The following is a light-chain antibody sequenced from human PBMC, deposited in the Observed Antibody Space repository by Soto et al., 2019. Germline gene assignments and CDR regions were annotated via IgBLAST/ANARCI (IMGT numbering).Light chain of an antibody. CDR2: DNT. Sequence: QPVLTQPPSVSGAPGERDTISCTGSSSDIGAGYRVRWYQQVPGTAPKLLIYDNTNRPSGVSVRFSGSKSGTSASLAISGLQAEDEADYYCQSFDKYLSAVVFGGGTQLTVL. J-gene: IGLJ2*01. CDR1: SSDIGAGYR. CDR3: QSFDKYLSAVV. V-gene: IGLV1-40*01.